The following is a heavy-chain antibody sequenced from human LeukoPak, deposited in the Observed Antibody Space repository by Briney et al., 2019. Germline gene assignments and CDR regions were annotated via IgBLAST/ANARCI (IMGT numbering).Heavy chain of an antibody. Sequence: GAALQISCYGSGYLFTSYWIGWVRQLPGKGLEWMGINYHGGYNTSYSPSFQGHVTISADKSISPAYLQWSSLKASDTAMYYCATRGGNDAFDMGGEGTMVTVS. CDR1: GYLFTSYW. CDR2: NYHGGYNT. CDR3: ATRGGNDAFDM. V-gene: IGHV5-51*01. J-gene: IGHJ3*02. D-gene: IGHD2-15*01.